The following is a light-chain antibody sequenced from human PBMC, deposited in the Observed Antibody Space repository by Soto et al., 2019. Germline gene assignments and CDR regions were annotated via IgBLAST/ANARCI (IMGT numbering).Light chain of an antibody. V-gene: IGLV2-23*02. CDR1: SSDVGSYNL. J-gene: IGLJ2*01. CDR3: CSYAGSSTLV. CDR2: EVS. Sequence: QSVLTQPASVSGSPGQSITISCTGTSSDVGSYNLVSWYQQHPGKAPKLMIYEVSKRSSGVSNRFSGSKSGNTAYLKIAGLQAEDEADYYCCSYAGSSTLVFSGGTKLTVL.